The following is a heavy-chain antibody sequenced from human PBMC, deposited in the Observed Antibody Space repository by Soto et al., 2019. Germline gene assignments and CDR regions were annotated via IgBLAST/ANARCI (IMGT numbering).Heavy chain of an antibody. CDR2: IWYDGSNK. Sequence: QVQLVESGGGVVQPGRSLRLSCAASGFTFSNYGMHWVRQAPGKGLEWVAVIWYDGSNKYYADSVKGRFIISRDNSKNTLDLQMNSLRAEDTAVYYCARDLSGDSRGPWGHGTLVTVSS. CDR1: GFTFSNYG. CDR3: ARDLSGDSRGP. D-gene: IGHD3-22*01. J-gene: IGHJ5*02. V-gene: IGHV3-33*01.